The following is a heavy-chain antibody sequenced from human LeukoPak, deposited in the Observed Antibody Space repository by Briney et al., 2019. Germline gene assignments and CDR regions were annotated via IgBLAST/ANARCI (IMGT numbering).Heavy chain of an antibody. Sequence: SGPTLVKPTQTLTLTCTFSGFSLSTSGVGVSWIRQPPGKALEWLALIYWDDDKRYSPSLKSRLTITKDTSKNQVVLTMTNMDPADTATYCCAHGTYFYDSNGYYYASYYFDYWGQGTLVTVSS. J-gene: IGHJ4*02. CDR1: GFSLSTSGVG. CDR3: AHGTYFYDSNGYYYASYYFDY. V-gene: IGHV2-5*02. D-gene: IGHD3-22*01. CDR2: IYWDDDK.